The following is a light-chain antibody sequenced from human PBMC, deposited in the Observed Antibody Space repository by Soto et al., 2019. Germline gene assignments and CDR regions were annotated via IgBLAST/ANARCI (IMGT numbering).Light chain of an antibody. V-gene: IGLV1-44*01. CDR1: RSNIGTNT. Sequence: QSVLTQPPSASGTPGQRITISCSGSRSNIGTNTVNWYRQLPGTAPKLLIHTDNQRPSGVPDRFSGSKSGTSASLAITGLQAEDEADYYCCSHAGSYTFRVFGTGTKVTVL. CDR3: CSHAGSYTFRV. CDR2: TDN. J-gene: IGLJ1*01.